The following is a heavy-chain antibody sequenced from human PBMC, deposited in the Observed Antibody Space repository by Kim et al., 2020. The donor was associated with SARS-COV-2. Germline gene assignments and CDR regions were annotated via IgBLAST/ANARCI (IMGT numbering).Heavy chain of an antibody. J-gene: IGHJ3*01. Sequence: HYAVCVKHRSITSRDNSKNTLVLQMSSLRAEDTAVYSCARDARGTRAFDVWGQGTLVAVSS. V-gene: IGHV3-23*01. D-gene: IGHD1-1*01. CDR3: ARDARGTRAFDV.